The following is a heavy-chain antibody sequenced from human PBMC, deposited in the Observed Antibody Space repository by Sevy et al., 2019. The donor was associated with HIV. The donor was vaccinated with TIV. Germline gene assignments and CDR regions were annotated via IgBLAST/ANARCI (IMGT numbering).Heavy chain of an antibody. Sequence: GESLKISCKGSGYSFPSYWIGWVRQKPGKGLEWTGIIYAGNSDTRHSPSFQGQVTISADKSISTVYLQWSSLNASDTAMYYCARGARGTLPAYYYYTMDIWGQGTTVTVSS. CDR2: IYAGNSDT. V-gene: IGHV5-51*01. D-gene: IGHD1-1*01. J-gene: IGHJ6*02. CDR3: ARGARGTLPAYYYYTMDI. CDR1: GYSFPSYW.